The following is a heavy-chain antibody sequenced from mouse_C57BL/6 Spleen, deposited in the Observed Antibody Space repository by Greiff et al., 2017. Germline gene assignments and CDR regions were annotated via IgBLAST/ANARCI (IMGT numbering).Heavy chain of an antibody. J-gene: IGHJ3*01. CDR3: ASRRGSYYGNYEFAY. CDR1: GYTFTDYY. CDR2: INPNNGGT. V-gene: IGHV1-26*01. D-gene: IGHD2-10*01. Sequence: VQLQQSGPELVKPGASVKISCKASGYTFTDYYMNWVKQSHGKSLEWIGDINPNNGGTSYNQKFKGKATLTVDKSSSTAYMELRSLTSEDSAVYYCASRRGSYYGNYEFAYWGQGTLVTVSA.